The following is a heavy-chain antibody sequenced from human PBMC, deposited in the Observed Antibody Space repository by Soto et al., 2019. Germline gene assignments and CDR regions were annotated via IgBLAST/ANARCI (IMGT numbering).Heavy chain of an antibody. J-gene: IGHJ2*01. CDR3: ARDPLWGTAMVLWYFDL. CDR2: ISYDGSNK. Sequence: PGGSLRLSCADAEITYNGYAMDWVRQAPGKGLEWVAIISYDGSNKYYADSVKGRFTISRDNSKNTLYLQMNSLRAEDTAVYYCARDPLWGTAMVLWYFDLWGRGTLVTVSS. D-gene: IGHD5-18*01. CDR1: EITYNGYA. V-gene: IGHV3-30-3*01.